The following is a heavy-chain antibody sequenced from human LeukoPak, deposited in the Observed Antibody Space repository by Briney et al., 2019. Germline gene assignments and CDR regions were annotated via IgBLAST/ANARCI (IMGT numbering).Heavy chain of an antibody. V-gene: IGHV4-4*07. J-gene: IGHJ4*02. CDR2: IYHSGNT. Sequence: SETLSLTCTVSGDSVNRTYWTWIRQPAGKGLEWIGCIYHSGNTNYNPSLQSRATMSADTSKNQFSLRLSSVTAADTAVYYCARDRRCCTAGSCFYYDQWGQGILVTVSS. CDR3: ARDRRCCTAGSCFYYDQ. D-gene: IGHD2-15*01. CDR1: GDSVNRTY.